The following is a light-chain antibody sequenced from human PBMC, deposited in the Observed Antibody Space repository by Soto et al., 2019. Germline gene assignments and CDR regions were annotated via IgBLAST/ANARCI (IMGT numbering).Light chain of an antibody. CDR1: SSDVGDYNY. V-gene: IGLV2-14*03. CDR2: DVS. Sequence: QAARTQPASVSGSPGQSITISCTGTSSDVGDYNYVSCYQHHPGKAPKLMIFDVSNRLSGVSNRFSGSKSGNTASLTISGLQAEDEDEYYCSSYTSRSTYVFGTGTKVTVL. CDR3: SSYTSRSTYV. J-gene: IGLJ1*01.